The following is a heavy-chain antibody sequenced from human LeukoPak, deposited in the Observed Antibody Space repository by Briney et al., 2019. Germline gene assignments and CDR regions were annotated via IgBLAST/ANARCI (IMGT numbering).Heavy chain of an antibody. CDR2: IKQDGSEK. V-gene: IGHV3-7*03. CDR3: ARDEEQLERRSNYYYYGMDV. D-gene: IGHD1-1*01. CDR1: GFTFSSYW. J-gene: IGHJ6*02. Sequence: GGSLRLSCAASGFTFSSYWMSWVRQAPGKGLEWVANIKQDGSEKYYVDSVKGRFTISRDNDKNSLFLQMNSLRAEDTAVYYCARDEEQLERRSNYYYYGMDVWGQGTTVTVSS.